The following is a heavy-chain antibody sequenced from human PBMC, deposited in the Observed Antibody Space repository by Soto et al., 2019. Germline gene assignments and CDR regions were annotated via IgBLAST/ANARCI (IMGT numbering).Heavy chain of an antibody. J-gene: IGHJ6*02. CDR3: ARDERGEGIQLWTRSRGQDGMDV. CDR1: GFTSSDYY. Sequence: QVQLVESGGGLVKPGGSLRLSCAASGFTSSDYYMSWIRQAPGKGLECVSYISRSGTTIYYADSVKGRCTISRDNAKNSLYLQVHSLRAEDTAVYYFARDERGEGIQLWTRSRGQDGMDVWGQGTTVNVSS. V-gene: IGHV3-11*01. CDR2: ISRSGTTI. D-gene: IGHD5-18*01.